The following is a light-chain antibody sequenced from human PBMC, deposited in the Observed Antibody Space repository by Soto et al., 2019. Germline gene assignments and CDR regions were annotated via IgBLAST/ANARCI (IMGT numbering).Light chain of an antibody. CDR1: SSDVGDYNF. CDR2: EVT. J-gene: IGLJ2*01. Sequence: QPVLTQPPSASGSPGQSVTISCTGTSSDVGDYNFVSWYQHHPGNAPKLIIYEVTKRPSGVPDRFSGSKSGNTASLTVSGLQAEDEAIYYCSSHAVTNTVVFGGGTKLTVL. V-gene: IGLV2-8*01. CDR3: SSHAVTNTVV.